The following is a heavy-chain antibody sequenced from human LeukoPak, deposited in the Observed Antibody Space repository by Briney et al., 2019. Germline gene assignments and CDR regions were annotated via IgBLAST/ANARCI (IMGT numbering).Heavy chain of an antibody. Sequence: GGSLRLSCAASGFTFSSYSMNWVRQAPGKGLEWVSSISSSSSYIYYADSVKGRFTISRDNAKNSLYLQMNSLRAEDTAVYYCATTRYSGSYTGGLFDYWGQGTLVTVSS. CDR3: ATTRYSGSYTGGLFDY. CDR2: ISSSSSYI. V-gene: IGHV3-21*01. D-gene: IGHD1-26*01. CDR1: GFTFSSYS. J-gene: IGHJ4*02.